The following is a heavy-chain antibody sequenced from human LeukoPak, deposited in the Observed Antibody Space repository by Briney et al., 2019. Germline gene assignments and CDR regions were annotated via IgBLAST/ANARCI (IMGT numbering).Heavy chain of an antibody. J-gene: IGHJ4*03. V-gene: IGHV4-34*01. Sequence: SETLSLTCAVYGGSFIAYYWSWIRQSPGKGLEWIAEINHRGDTNYNPSVKSRVSISVDTSKNQFSLKVTSLTAADTAVYYCARGPTISETGYFDYWGQGTLVTVSS. CDR1: GGSFIAYY. D-gene: IGHD1-1*01. CDR2: INHRGDT. CDR3: ARGPTISETGYFDY.